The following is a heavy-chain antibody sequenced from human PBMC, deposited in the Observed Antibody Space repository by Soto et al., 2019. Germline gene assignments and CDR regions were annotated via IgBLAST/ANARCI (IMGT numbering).Heavy chain of an antibody. Sequence: EVQLVESGGGLVQPGGSLRLSCAASGFTFSNYPMHWVRQAPGKGLEYVSAISSNGVSTYYGNSVKGRCTISRDNSKNTLYLQMGXXRAEDMAVXXXXXXXSXXYSGWGQGTLVTVSS. D-gene: IGHD3-22*01. V-gene: IGHV3-64*01. CDR1: GFTFSNYP. J-gene: IGHJ4*02. CDR2: ISSNGVST. CDR3: XXXXSXXYSG.